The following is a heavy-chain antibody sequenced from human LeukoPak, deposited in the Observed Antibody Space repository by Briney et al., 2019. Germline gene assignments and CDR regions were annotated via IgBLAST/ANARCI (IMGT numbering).Heavy chain of an antibody. CDR2: MSSSDDGR. CDR3: ANSKNYYDSRIFFDY. D-gene: IGHD3-22*01. V-gene: IGHV3-23*01. J-gene: IGHJ4*02. Sequence: GGSLRLSCATSGFSFSSYAMSWVRQAPGKGLEWVSAMSSSDDGRYYAASVRGRFTISRDNSKNTLYLQMNSLRAEDTAVYYCANSKNYYDSRIFFDYWGQGTLVTVSS. CDR1: GFSFSSYA.